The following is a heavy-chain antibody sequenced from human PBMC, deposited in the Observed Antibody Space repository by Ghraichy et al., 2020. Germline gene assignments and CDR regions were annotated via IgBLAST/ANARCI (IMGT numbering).Heavy chain of an antibody. CDR2: IYPGDSDT. V-gene: IGHV5-51*01. CDR1: GYSFTSYW. D-gene: IGHD1-26*01. Sequence: GESLNISCKGSGYSFTSYWIGWVRQMPGKGLEWMGIIYPGDSDTRYSPSFQGQVTISADKSISTAYLQWSSLKASDTAMYYCARHVGATTNTYYFDYWGQGTLVTVSS. CDR3: ARHVGATTNTYYFDY. J-gene: IGHJ4*02.